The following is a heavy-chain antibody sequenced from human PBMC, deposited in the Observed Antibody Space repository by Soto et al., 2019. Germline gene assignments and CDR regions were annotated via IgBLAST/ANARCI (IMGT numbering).Heavy chain of an antibody. D-gene: IGHD3-10*01. CDR3: ARGVTMVRGVIHTPYFDY. V-gene: IGHV4-31*01. CDR1: GGSISSGGYY. Sequence: QVQLQESGPGLVKPSQTLSLTCTVSGGSISSGGYYWSWIRQHPGKGLEWIGYINYSGSTYYNPSLKSLVTISVDTSKTQFSLELGSVTAADTAVYYCARGVTMVRGVIHTPYFDYWGQGTLVTVSS. J-gene: IGHJ4*02. CDR2: INYSGST.